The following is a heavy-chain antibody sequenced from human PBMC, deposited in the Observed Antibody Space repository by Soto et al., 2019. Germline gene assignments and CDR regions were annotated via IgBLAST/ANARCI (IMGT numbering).Heavy chain of an antibody. V-gene: IGHV4-34*01. J-gene: IGHJ4*02. D-gene: IGHD3-22*01. CDR3: VRGITTKVVQTDAPDKFYFDS. CDR2: MNHGGKS. Sequence: WTWIRQSPGKGLEWIGEMNHGGKSNHNPSLKSRVTISVDTSKNQVSLKLSSVTAADTAVYYCVRGITTKVVQTDAPDKFYFDSWGQGTLVTVST.